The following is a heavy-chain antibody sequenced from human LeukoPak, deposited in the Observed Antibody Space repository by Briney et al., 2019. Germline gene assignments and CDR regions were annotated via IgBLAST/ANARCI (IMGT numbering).Heavy chain of an antibody. CDR3: TRGGRSFGGMDV. CDR2: ISYDGSDK. D-gene: IGHD2-15*01. V-gene: IGHV3-30*03. J-gene: IGHJ6*02. Sequence: PGGSLRLSCETSGFTFSSYGMHWVRQAPGGGLEWVVVISYDGSDKKYGDSAKGRFTISRDNSKNTLYLQMNSLRAEDTAVYYCTRGGRSFGGMDVWGQGTTVTVSS. CDR1: GFTFSSYG.